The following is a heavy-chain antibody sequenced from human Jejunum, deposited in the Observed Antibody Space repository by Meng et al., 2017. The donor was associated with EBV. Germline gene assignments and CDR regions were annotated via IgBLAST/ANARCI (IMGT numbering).Heavy chain of an antibody. D-gene: IGHD4-17*01. J-gene: IGHJ5*02. V-gene: IGHV1-2*04. CDR3: TRAARVFGDYAWFGH. Sequence: QVQLVQSGAEVKKPXXSVKVXCKASGYTFTDYYILWVRQVPGQRPEWMGWISPNSGATNYAQIFQGSVTFTTDTSITTAYMEMSSLRFEDTAVYFCTRAARVFGDYAWFGHWGQWTLFTVSS. CDR1: GYTFTDYY. CDR2: ISPNSGAT.